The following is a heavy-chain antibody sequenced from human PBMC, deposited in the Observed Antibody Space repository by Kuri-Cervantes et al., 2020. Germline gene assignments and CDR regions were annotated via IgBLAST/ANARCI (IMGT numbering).Heavy chain of an antibody. CDR1: GFTFSNYA. CDR3: ARRRGRDYIDYMDV. CDR2: IRYDGSNK. J-gene: IGHJ6*03. Sequence: GESLKISCGASGFTFSNYAMHWVRQAPGKGLEWVAFIRYDGSNKYYADSVKGRFTISRDNSKNTLYLQMDSLTAEDTAVYYCARRRGRDYIDYMDVWGKGTTVTVSS. V-gene: IGHV3-33*08. D-gene: IGHD4-11*01.